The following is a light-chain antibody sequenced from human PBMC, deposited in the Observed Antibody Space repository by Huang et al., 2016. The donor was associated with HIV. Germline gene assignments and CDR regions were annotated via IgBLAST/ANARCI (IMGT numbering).Light chain of an antibody. V-gene: IGKV3-20*01. CDR1: QSVSDSY. CDR2: GAS. Sequence: ELVLTQSPGTLSLSPGERATRSCRASQSVSDSYLAWCQQKPGQAPRLLICGASSRATGIPDRVRGSGSGTDFTLSISRLEPEDVAVYYGQQCGSSPRTFGQGTRVEVK. J-gene: IGKJ1*01. CDR3: QQCGSSPRT.